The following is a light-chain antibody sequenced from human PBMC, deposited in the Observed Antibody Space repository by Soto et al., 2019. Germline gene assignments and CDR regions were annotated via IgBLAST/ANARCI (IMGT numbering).Light chain of an antibody. J-gene: IGKJ1*01. CDR1: QSVSSSY. Sequence: EIVLTQSPGTLSLSPGERATLSCRASQSVSSSYLAWYQQKPGQAPRLLIYGASSRATGLPDRFSGSGSGTDFTLTISRLEPEDFAVYYCQQYGSSPQTFGKGTKLAIK. V-gene: IGKV3-20*01. CDR3: QQYGSSPQT. CDR2: GAS.